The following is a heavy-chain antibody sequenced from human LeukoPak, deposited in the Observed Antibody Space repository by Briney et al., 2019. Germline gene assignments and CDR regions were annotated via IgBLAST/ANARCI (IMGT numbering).Heavy chain of an antibody. V-gene: IGHV4-59*12. Sequence: SETLSLTCTVSGGSISSYYWSWIRQPPGKGLEWIGYIYYSGSTTYNPSLKSRLTMSVDTSKNQFSLKLSSVTAADTAVYYCARDSGTTGEVKFDPWGQGTLVTVSS. CDR2: IYYSGST. CDR3: ARDSGTTGEVKFDP. CDR1: GGSISSYY. D-gene: IGHD3-10*01. J-gene: IGHJ5*02.